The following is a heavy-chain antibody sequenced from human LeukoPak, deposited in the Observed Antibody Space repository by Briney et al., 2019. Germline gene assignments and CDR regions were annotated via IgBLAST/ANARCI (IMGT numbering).Heavy chain of an antibody. Sequence: SETLSLTCTVSGGSISSNGYYWGWIRQPPGKGLEWIGSIYHSGSPYYNPSLRSRVTISIDTSKNQLSLKLSSVTAADTAVYFCARLRGYSYGLGDFWGQGTLVTVSS. D-gene: IGHD5-18*01. J-gene: IGHJ4*02. CDR1: GGSISSNGYY. CDR2: IYHSGSP. CDR3: ARLRGYSYGLGDF. V-gene: IGHV4-39*01.